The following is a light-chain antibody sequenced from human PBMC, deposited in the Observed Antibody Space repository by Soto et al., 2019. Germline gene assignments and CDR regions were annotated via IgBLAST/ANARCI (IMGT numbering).Light chain of an antibody. CDR2: GAS. CDR1: QSLTNTF. Sequence: EILLTQSPGTLSLSPGDRATLSCRASQSLTNTFLAWYQQIPGQTPRLLIYGASTRATGIPDRFSGSGSGTDFTLTISRLEPEDFAVYFCQKYGTLPLSFGGGTKVDIK. J-gene: IGKJ4*01. V-gene: IGKV3-20*01. CDR3: QKYGTLPLS.